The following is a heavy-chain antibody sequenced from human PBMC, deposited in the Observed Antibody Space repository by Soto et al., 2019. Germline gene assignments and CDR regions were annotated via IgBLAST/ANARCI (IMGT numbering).Heavy chain of an antibody. CDR3: ARSGAACTRGYYYYFYGMLV. CDR1: GGSISSGGYY. J-gene: IGHJ6*02. V-gene: IGHV4-31*01. D-gene: IGHD6-13*01. Sequence: QVQLQESGPGLVKPSQTLSLTCTVSGGSISSGGYYWSWIRQHPGKGLEWIGYIYYSGGTYYNPSLKSPVTISVHTSKHQFSLKLSSVTAADTAVYYCARSGAACTRGYYYYFYGMLVSGQGTTVTVSS. CDR2: IYYSGGT.